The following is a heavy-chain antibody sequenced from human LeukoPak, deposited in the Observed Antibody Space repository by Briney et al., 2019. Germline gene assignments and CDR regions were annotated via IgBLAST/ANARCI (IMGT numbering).Heavy chain of an antibody. CDR3: ARESVGAGSIRFLFDY. J-gene: IGHJ4*02. D-gene: IGHD6-19*01. V-gene: IGHV4-59*12. Sequence: SETLSLTCTVSGGSISSYYWSWIRQPPGKGLEWIGYIYYSGSTNYNPSLKSRVTISVDTSKNQFSLKLSSVTAADTAVYYCARESVGAGSIRFLFDYWGQGTLVSVSS. CDR1: GGSISSYY. CDR2: IYYSGST.